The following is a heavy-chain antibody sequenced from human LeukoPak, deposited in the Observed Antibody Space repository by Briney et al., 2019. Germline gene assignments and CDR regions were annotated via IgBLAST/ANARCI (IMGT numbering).Heavy chain of an antibody. J-gene: IGHJ4*02. D-gene: IGHD1-1*01. CDR2: ISSSGSTI. CDR1: GLIFSNFA. V-gene: IGHV3-48*03. Sequence: GGSLRLSCEVSGLIFSNFAMAWVRQAPGKGLEWVSYISSSGSTILYADSVKGRFTISRDNAKNSLFLQMNSLRAGDTAVYYCAREKASTTGTTDYDYWGQGTLVTVSS. CDR3: AREKASTTGTTDYDY.